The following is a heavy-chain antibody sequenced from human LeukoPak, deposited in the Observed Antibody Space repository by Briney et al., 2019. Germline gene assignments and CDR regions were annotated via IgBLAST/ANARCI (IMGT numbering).Heavy chain of an antibody. CDR1: GFRFDDYT. CDR3: AKDRGNSGWYLYFDS. CDR2: IDWDGSIT. D-gene: IGHD6-19*01. Sequence: SGGSLRLSCAASGFRFDDYTMHWVRQRPGRGLEWVSFIDWDGSITHYADSLKGRFTVSRDNTKNSLCLQMNSLRTDDSGLYYCAKDRGNSGWYLYFDSWGQGTLVTVSS. J-gene: IGHJ4*02. V-gene: IGHV3-43*01.